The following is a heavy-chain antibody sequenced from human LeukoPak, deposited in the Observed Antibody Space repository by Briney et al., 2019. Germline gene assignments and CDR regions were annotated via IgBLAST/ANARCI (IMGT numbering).Heavy chain of an antibody. CDR3: AKDSYWEAPRESPYYFDY. CDR1: GFTFITYG. V-gene: IGHV3-30*02. Sequence: GGSLRLSCAASGFTFITYGIHWVRQAPGKGLEWVAFIRYDGSNKYYADSVKGRFTISRDNSKNTVYLQMSSLRTEDTAVYYCAKDSYWEAPRESPYYFDYWGQGTLVTVSS. D-gene: IGHD1-26*01. CDR2: IRYDGSNK. J-gene: IGHJ4*02.